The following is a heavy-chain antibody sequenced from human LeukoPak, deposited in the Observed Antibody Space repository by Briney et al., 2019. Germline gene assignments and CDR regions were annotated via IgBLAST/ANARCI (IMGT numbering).Heavy chain of an antibody. V-gene: IGHV3-11*04. CDR3: ARGVVVAATPGVDYYYYMDV. CDR2: ISSSGSTI. Sequence: PGGSLRLSCAASGFTFSNAWMSWVRQAPGKGLEWVSYISSSGSTIYYADSVKGRFTTSRDNAKNSLYLQMNSLRAEDTAVYYCARGVVVAATPGVDYYYYMDVWGKGTTVTVSS. CDR1: GFTFSNAW. D-gene: IGHD2-15*01. J-gene: IGHJ6*03.